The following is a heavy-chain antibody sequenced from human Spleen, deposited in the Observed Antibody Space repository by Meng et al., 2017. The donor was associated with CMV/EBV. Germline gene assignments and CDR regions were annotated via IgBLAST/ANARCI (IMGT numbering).Heavy chain of an antibody. CDR2: IYPGDSDT. V-gene: IGHV5-51*01. Sequence: KVSCKAFGYSFANYWIGWVRQMSGKGLEWMGIIYPGDSDTRYSPSFQGQVTISADKSITTAYLQWSSLKASDTAMYYCAKLNGQMAAHYWGQGTLVTVSS. CDR1: GYSFANYW. D-gene: IGHD5-24*01. CDR3: AKLNGQMAAHY. J-gene: IGHJ4*02.